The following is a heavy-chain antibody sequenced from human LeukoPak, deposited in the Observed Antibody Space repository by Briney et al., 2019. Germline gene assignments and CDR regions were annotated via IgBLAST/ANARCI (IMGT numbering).Heavy chain of an antibody. Sequence: SETLSLTCAVSGYSISSGYYWGWIRQPPGKGLEWIGSIYHSESTYYNPSLKSRVTISVATSKSQFSLKLSSASAADTAVYYCARDIIAVAAFDYWGQGTLVTVSS. CDR3: ARDIIAVAAFDY. CDR1: GYSISSGYY. V-gene: IGHV4-38-2*02. J-gene: IGHJ4*02. CDR2: IYHSEST. D-gene: IGHD6-19*01.